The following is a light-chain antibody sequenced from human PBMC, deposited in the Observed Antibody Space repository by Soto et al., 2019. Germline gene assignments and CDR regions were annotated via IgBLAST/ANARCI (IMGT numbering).Light chain of an antibody. J-gene: IGLJ2*01. CDR1: SSDVGSYNL. Sequence: QSVLTQPASVSGSPGQSITISCTGTSSDVGSYNLVSWYQQHPGKAPKLMIYEVSKRPSGVSNRFSGSKSGNTASLTISGLQAEDEAHYYCCSYAGSSSVEFGGGTKLTVL. CDR2: EVS. V-gene: IGLV2-23*02. CDR3: CSYAGSSSVE.